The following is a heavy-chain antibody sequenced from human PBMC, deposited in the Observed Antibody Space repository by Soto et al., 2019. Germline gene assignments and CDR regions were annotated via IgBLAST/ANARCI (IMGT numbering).Heavy chain of an antibody. CDR3: ATNHDDISGRTPLLFDS. CDR1: GDSIGTGGYY. D-gene: IGHD3-22*01. CDR2: IHYSGNT. J-gene: IGHJ4*02. Sequence: QVQLQESGPGLVKPSQTLSLTCTVSGDSIGTGGYYWDWIRQHPGKGPEWIGYIHYSGNTYYNPCLRSRLTISLDTSKNQCSLHLSSVTAADTAVYYCATNHDDISGRTPLLFDSWGQGTLVTVSS. V-gene: IGHV4-31*03.